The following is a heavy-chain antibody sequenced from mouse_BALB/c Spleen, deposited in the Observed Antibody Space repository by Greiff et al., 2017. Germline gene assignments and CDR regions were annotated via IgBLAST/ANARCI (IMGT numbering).Heavy chain of an antibody. J-gene: IGHJ4*01. Sequence: VQLQQSGAELARPGASVKLSCKASGYTFTSYWMQWVKQRPGQGLEWIGAIYPGDGDTRYTQKFKGKATLTADKSSSTAYMQLSSLASEDSAVYYCARGDGYYDAMDYWGQGTSVTVSS. V-gene: IGHV1-87*01. CDR3: ARGDGYYDAMDY. D-gene: IGHD2-3*01. CDR1: GYTFTSYW. CDR2: IYPGDGDT.